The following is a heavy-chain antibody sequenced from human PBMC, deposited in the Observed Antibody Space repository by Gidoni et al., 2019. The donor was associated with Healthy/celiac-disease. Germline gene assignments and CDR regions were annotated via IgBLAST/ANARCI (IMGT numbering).Heavy chain of an antibody. D-gene: IGHD3-22*01. V-gene: IGHV4-31*03. CDR1: GCSISSGRYY. CDR3: ARVSDYYDSSGYYLFDY. CDR2: IYYSGST. Sequence: QVQLQESGPGLVTPSQTLSLTCTVSGCSISSGRYYWSWIRQHPGKGLEWIGYIYYSGSTYYNPSLKSRVTISVDTSKNQFSLKLSSVTAADTAVCYCARVSDYYDSSGYYLFDYWGQGTLVTVSS. J-gene: IGHJ4*02.